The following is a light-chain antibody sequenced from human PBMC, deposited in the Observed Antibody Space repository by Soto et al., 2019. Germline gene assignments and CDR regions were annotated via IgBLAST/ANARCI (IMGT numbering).Light chain of an antibody. Sequence: DIQMTQFPPTLSASIGDRVTITCRASQTISSSLAWYQQKPGKAPKLLIYKASTLETGVPSSFSGSGSGTELTLTISSLQPDDFATYYCQQYDSYSPYTFGQGTRLEIK. CDR2: KAS. CDR3: QQYDSYSPYT. CDR1: QTISSS. V-gene: IGKV1-5*03. J-gene: IGKJ2*01.